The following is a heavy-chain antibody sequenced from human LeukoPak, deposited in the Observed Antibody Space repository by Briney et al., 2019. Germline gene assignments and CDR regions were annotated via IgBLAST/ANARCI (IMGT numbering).Heavy chain of an antibody. V-gene: IGHV1-2*06. D-gene: IGHD6-19*01. J-gene: IGHJ4*02. CDR2: INPNSGGT. CDR3: VRYNSVWSEDY. CDR1: GNSFTGYY. Sequence: ASVKVSCKASGNSFTGYYMHWVRQAPGQGLEWMGRINPNSGGTNYAQKFQGRVTMTRDTSISTAYMELSGLRSDDTAVYYCVRYNSVWSEDYWGLGTLVTVSS.